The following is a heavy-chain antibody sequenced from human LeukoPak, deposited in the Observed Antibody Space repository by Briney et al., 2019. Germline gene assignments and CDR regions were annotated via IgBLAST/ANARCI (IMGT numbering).Heavy chain of an antibody. CDR2: ISWNGGSI. J-gene: IGHJ4*02. CDR1: GFTFSDYT. CDR3: AKDLYSSSWCLLDY. D-gene: IGHD6-13*01. V-gene: IGHV3-9*01. Sequence: GGSLRLSCAASGFTFSDYTMSWVRQAPGKGLEWVSGISWNGGSIGYADSVKGRFTISRDNAKNSLYLQMNSLRAEDTALYYCAKDLYSSSWCLLDYWGQGTLVTVSS.